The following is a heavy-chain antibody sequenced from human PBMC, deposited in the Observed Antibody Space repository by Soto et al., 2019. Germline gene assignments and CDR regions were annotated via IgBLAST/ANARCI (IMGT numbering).Heavy chain of an antibody. CDR1: GASISNSPYL. Sequence: SSETLSLNCTVSGASISNSPYLRSWIRQHPCNALDWIGYIYYSRTTYYKPSLKSLDSLSVETTKNELSLSMTAVSAYDTALYYCARSSRSYFDFWGQGALVTVSS. V-gene: IGHV4-31*01. CDR3: ARSSRSYFDF. CDR2: IYYSRTT. J-gene: IGHJ4*02.